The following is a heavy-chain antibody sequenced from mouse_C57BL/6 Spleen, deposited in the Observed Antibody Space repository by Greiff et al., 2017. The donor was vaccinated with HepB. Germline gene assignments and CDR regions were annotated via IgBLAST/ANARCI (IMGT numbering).Heavy chain of an antibody. D-gene: IGHD1-1*01. CDR1: GYTFTSYW. CDR2: IDPSDSYT. CDR3: ARDGYGTSYAMDY. V-gene: IGHV1-69*01. J-gene: IGHJ4*01. Sequence: QVQLKQPGAELVMPGASVKLSCKASGYTFTSYWMHWVKQRPGQGLEWIGEIDPSDSYTNYNQKFKGKSTLTVDKSSSTAYMQLSSLTSEDSAVYYCARDGYGTSYAMDYWGQGTSVTVSS.